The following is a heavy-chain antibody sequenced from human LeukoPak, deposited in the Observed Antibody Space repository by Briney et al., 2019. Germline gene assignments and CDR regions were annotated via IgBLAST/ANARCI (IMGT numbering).Heavy chain of an antibody. CDR3: ARGRPYSGGYHLDY. Sequence: SDTLSLTCTVSGDSISSDRYYGGWVRQPPGKGRECIGNIYYSGSTYYNPSLKSRVTMSVDTSKNQFFLKLNSVTAADTAVYYCARGRPYSGGYHLDYWGQGTLVTVSA. D-gene: IGHD1-26*01. J-gene: IGHJ4*02. CDR1: GDSISSDRYY. V-gene: IGHV4-39*02. CDR2: IYYSGST.